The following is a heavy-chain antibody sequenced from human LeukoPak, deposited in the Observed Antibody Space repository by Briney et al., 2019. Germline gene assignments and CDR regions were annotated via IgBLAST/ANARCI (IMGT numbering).Heavy chain of an antibody. J-gene: IGHJ5*02. V-gene: IGHV4-34*01. CDR1: GGSFSGYY. CDR2: INHSGST. D-gene: IGHD2-2*01. CDR3: ARAVLWGYCSSTSCYNWFDP. Sequence: SETLSLTCAVYGGSFSGYYWSWIRQPPGKGLEWIGEINHSGSTNYNPSLKSRVTISVDTSKNQFSLKLSSVTDADTAVYYCARAVLWGYCSSTSCYNWFDPWGQGTLVTVSS.